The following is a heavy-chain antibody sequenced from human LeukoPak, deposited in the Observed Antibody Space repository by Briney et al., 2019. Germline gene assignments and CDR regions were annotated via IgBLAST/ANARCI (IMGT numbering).Heavy chain of an antibody. D-gene: IGHD6-13*01. V-gene: IGHV1-2*04. Sequence: ASVKVSCKASGYTFTGYYMHWVRQAPGQGLEWMGWINPNSGGTNYAQKFQGWVTMTRDTSISTAYMELNSLRAEDTAVYYCAKRAEQQLVTGAFDIWGQGTMVTVSS. J-gene: IGHJ3*02. CDR2: INPNSGGT. CDR3: AKRAEQQLVTGAFDI. CDR1: GYTFTGYY.